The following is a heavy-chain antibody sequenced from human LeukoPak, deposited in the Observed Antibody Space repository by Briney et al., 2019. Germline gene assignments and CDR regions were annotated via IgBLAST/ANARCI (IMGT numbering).Heavy chain of an antibody. CDR2: IYYSGST. CDR1: GGSISSSSYY. J-gene: IGHJ4*02. D-gene: IGHD3-22*01. V-gene: IGHV4-39*01. Sequence: SETLSLTCTVSGGSISSSSYYWGWIRQPPGKGLEWIGSIYYSGSTYYNPSLKSRATISVDTSKNQFSLKLSSVTAADTAVYYCARRGATMIVVSGFDYWGQGTLVTVSS. CDR3: ARRGATMIVVSGFDY.